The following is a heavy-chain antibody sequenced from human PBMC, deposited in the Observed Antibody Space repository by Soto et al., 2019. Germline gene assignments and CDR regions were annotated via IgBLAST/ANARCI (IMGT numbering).Heavy chain of an antibody. Sequence: QVQLEQSGAEVKKPGSSVTVSCKASGDRFTSYGISWVRQAPGQGLEWVGTVLPVLGTTNYAQKLRGRVIITADESTSTVYMELGSLRSDDTAIYYGARDRADRGFDYWGQGTLVTVSS. J-gene: IGHJ4*02. CDR3: ARDRADRGFDY. CDR1: GDRFTSYG. D-gene: IGHD3-10*01. V-gene: IGHV1-69*18. CDR2: VLPVLGTT.